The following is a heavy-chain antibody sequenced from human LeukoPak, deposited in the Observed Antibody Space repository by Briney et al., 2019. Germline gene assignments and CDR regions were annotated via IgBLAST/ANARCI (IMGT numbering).Heavy chain of an antibody. CDR3: ASSPAAVDAFDI. Sequence: GGSLRLSCAASGFTFSSYSMNWVRQAPGEGLEWVSSISSSSSYIYYADSVKGRFTISRDNAKNSLYLQMNSLRAEDTAVYYCASSPAAVDAFDIWGQGTMVTVSS. CDR2: ISSSSSYI. CDR1: GFTFSSYS. V-gene: IGHV3-21*01. D-gene: IGHD2-2*01. J-gene: IGHJ3*02.